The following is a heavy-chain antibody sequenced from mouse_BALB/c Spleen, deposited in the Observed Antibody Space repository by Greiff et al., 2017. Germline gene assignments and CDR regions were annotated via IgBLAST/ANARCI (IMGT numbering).Heavy chain of an antibody. CDR3: AREGFSYFDY. J-gene: IGHJ2*01. D-gene: IGHD3-3*01. V-gene: IGHV3-2*02. Sequence: EVMLVESGPGLVKPSQSLSLTCTVTGYSITSDYAWNWIRQFPGNKLEWMGYISYSGSTSYNPSLKSRISITRDTSKNQFFLQLNSVTTEDTATYYCAREGFSYFDYWGQGTTLTVSS. CDR2: ISYSGST. CDR1: GYSITSDYA.